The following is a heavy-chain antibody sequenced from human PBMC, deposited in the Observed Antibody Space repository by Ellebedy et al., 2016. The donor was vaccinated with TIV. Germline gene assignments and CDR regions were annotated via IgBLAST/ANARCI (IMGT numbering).Heavy chain of an antibody. V-gene: IGHV4-59*08. CDR2: IFYSGST. D-gene: IGHD4/OR15-4a*01. Sequence: MPSETLSLTCSVSGGSISSYYWSWIRQPPGKGLEWIGYIFYSGSTNYNPFLKSRVTISVDTSKNQFSLKLSSVTAADTAVYYCAANYAAYFDYWGQGTLVTVSS. J-gene: IGHJ4*02. CDR1: GGSISSYY. CDR3: AANYAAYFDY.